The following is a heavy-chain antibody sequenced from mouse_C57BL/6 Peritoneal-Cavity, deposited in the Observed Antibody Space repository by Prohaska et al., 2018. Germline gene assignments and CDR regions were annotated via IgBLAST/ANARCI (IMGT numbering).Heavy chain of an antibody. CDR2: IDPETGGT. D-gene: IGHD1-1*01. CDR1: GYTFTEYE. J-gene: IGHJ4*01. CDR3: TNYYGSSYAMDY. Sequence: QVQLQQSGAELVRPGASVTLSCKASGYTFTEYEMHWVKQTPVHGLEWIGAIDPETGGTGYNQKFKGKAILTADKSSSTAYMELRSLTSEDSAVYYCTNYYGSSYAMDYWGQGTSVTVSS. V-gene: IGHV1-15*01.